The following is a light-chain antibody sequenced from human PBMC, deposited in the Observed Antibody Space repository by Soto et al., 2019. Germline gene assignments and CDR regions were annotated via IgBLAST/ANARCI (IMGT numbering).Light chain of an antibody. CDR3: QQYNNWPPIT. V-gene: IGKV1-5*01. CDR2: DAS. Sequence: GDRVTITCRASQTVNTWLAWYQQKPGKAPKVLIFDASSLKTGVPSRFSGSGSGTDFTLTISSLQPEDFAVYYCQQYNNWPPITFGQGTRLEIK. CDR1: QTVNTW. J-gene: IGKJ5*01.